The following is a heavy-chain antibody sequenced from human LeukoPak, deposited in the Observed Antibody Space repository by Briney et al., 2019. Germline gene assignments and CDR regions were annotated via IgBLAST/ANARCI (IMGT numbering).Heavy chain of an antibody. CDR2: IRSDGSNK. D-gene: IGHD3-22*01. CDR1: GFSFSSYG. J-gene: IGHJ4*02. V-gene: IGHV3-30*02. Sequence: GGSLRLSCAGSGFSFSSYGMHWVRQAPGKGLEWMAFIRSDGSNKYYTDSVKGRFTISRDNSRDTLYLQMNSLRAEDTAVYYCAKDGDDSIDYWGQGTLVTVSS. CDR3: AKDGDDSIDY.